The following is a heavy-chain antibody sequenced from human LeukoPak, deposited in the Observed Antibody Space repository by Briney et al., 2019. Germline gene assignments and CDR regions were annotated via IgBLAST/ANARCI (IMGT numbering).Heavy chain of an antibody. Sequence: ASVKVSCKASGYTFTSYYMHWVRQAPGQGLEWMGIINPSGGSTSYAQKFQGRVTMTRDMSTSTVYMELSSLRSEDTAVYYCARGRPILMYYYDSSGYDLYNWFDPWGQGTLVTVSS. J-gene: IGHJ5*02. V-gene: IGHV1-46*01. CDR3: ARGRPILMYYYDSSGYDLYNWFDP. CDR1: GYTFTSYY. CDR2: INPSGGST. D-gene: IGHD3-22*01.